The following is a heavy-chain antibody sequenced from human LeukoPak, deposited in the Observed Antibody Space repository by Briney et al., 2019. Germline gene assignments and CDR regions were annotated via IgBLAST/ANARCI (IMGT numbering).Heavy chain of an antibody. V-gene: IGHV4-34*01. J-gene: IGHJ4*02. D-gene: IGHD1-20*01. Sequence: PPETLSLTCAVYGGSFSGYYWSWIRQPPGKGLEWIGEINHSGSTNYNPSLKSRVTISVDTSKNQFSLKLSSVTAADTAVYYCASDVTGTLTYDYWGQGTLVTVSS. CDR3: ASDVTGTLTYDY. CDR1: GGSFSGYY. CDR2: INHSGST.